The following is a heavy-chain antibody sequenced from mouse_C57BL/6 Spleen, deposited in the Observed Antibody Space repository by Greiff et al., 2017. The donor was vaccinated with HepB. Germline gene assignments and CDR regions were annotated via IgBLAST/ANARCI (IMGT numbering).Heavy chain of an antibody. CDR2: IDPETGGT. Sequence: QVQLKESGAELVRPGASVTLSCKASGYTFTDYEMHWVKQTPVHVLEWIGAIDPETGGTAYNQKFKGKAILTADTSSSTAYMELRSLTSEDSAVYYCTRRDRLWDYWGQGTTLTVSS. J-gene: IGHJ2*01. CDR3: TRRDRLWDY. CDR1: GYTFTDYE. V-gene: IGHV1-15*01. D-gene: IGHD1-1*02.